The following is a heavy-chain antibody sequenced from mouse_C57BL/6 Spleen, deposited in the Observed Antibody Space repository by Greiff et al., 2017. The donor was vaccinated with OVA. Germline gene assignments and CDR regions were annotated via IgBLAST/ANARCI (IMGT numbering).Heavy chain of an antibody. CDR1: GYTFTSYG. J-gene: IGHJ4*01. D-gene: IGHD1-1*01. CDR2: IYPRSGNT. Sequence: QVHVKQSGAELARPGASVKLSCKASGYTFTSYGISWVKQRTGPGLEWIGEIYPRSGNTSYNEQFKGKATLTADQSSSTAYMELRSLTSDDSAVYCCTRASYGSSYSAMDYWGQGTLVTVSS. CDR3: TRASYGSSYSAMDY. V-gene: IGHV1-81*01.